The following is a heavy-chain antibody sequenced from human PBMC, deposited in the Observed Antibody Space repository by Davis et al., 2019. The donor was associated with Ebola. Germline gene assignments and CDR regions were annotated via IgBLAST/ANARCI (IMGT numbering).Heavy chain of an antibody. Sequence: PGGSLRLSCAASGFTFSSYWMSWVRQAPGKGLEWVSYISSSGSTIYYADSVKGRFTISRDNAKNSLYLQMNSLRAEDTAVYYCARDDYGGNSIDYWGQGTLVTVSS. CDR1: GFTFSSYW. CDR3: ARDDYGGNSIDY. J-gene: IGHJ4*02. CDR2: ISSSGSTI. D-gene: IGHD4-23*01. V-gene: IGHV3-48*04.